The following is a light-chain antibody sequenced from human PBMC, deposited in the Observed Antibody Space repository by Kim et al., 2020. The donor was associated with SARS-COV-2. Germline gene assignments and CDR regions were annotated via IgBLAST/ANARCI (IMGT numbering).Light chain of an antibody. CDR2: GAS. CDR1: QRISSN. V-gene: IGKV3-15*01. CDR3: LQHHYCRA. Sequence: SATPRDSSTLSRGARQRISSNLCWYQQKACQSPMVLIYGASARAAGIPARFSGSVSGTEFTLTISDLQSDDFATYYCLQHHYCRAFGQGTRLEIK. J-gene: IGKJ5*01.